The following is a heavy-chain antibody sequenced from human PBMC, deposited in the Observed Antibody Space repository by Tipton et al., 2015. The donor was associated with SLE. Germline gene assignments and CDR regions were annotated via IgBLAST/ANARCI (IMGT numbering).Heavy chain of an antibody. V-gene: IGHV3-30*04. CDR1: GFTFKSSA. D-gene: IGHD3-16*01. CDR3: AREDASGTD. J-gene: IGHJ4*02. CDR2: ISYDGSNI. Sequence: SLRLSCAASGFTFKSSAMHWVRQAPGKGLEWVAVISYDGSNIYYADSVKGRFTISRDDSKNTLYLQMNSLKTEDTAVYYCAREDASGTDWGQGTLVTVSS.